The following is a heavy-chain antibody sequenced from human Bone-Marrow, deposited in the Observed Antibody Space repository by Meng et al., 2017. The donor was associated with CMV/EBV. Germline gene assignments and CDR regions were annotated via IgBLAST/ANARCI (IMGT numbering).Heavy chain of an antibody. CDR1: GYTFTSYD. V-gene: IGHV1-8*01. Sequence: ASVKVSCKASGYTFTSYDINWVRQATGQGLEWMGWMNPNSGNTGYAQEFQGRVTMTRNTSISTAYMELSSLRSEDTAVYYCARGGATSLGSAFDIWGQGTMVTVSS. CDR2: MNPNSGNT. J-gene: IGHJ3*02. D-gene: IGHD1-26*01. CDR3: ARGGATSLGSAFDI.